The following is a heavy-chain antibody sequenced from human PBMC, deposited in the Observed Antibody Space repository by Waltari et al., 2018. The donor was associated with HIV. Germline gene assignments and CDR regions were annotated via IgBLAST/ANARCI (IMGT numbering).Heavy chain of an antibody. D-gene: IGHD3-22*01. CDR1: GYNFNTYW. Sequence: EVQLVQSGAEVKKPGESLRISCKASGYNFNTYWIAWVRQMPGKGLEWMWIIDPGASDTLYSPSFQGQVTISADRSITTAYLQWSSLKASDTAMYYCAAREATSDSSGYSEDFWGQGTQVTISP. V-gene: IGHV5-51*03. CDR2: IDPGASDT. CDR3: AAREATSDSSGYSEDF. J-gene: IGHJ4*02.